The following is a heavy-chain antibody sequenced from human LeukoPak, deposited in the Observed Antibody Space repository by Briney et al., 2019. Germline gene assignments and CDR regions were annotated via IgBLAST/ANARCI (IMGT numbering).Heavy chain of an antibody. Sequence: PGGSLRLSCAASGFTFNTYGMSWVRQAPGKGLQWVSMISGTDDSAYYAEAVTGRFTISRDNSKNTVSLQMNSLRAEDTAVYYCVKIRGQSGNDYALFHYWGQGTLVTVSS. CDR2: ISGTDDSA. CDR3: VKIRGQSGNDYALFHY. D-gene: IGHD5-12*01. CDR1: GFTFNTYG. J-gene: IGHJ4*02. V-gene: IGHV3-23*01.